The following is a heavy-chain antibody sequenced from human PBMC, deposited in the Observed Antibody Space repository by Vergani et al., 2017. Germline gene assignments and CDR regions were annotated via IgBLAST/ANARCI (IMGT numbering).Heavy chain of an antibody. CDR1: GFTFSSHA. CDR3: GRGSDNYN. J-gene: IGHJ4*02. CDR2: IKNTGDSA. Sequence: VHLVESGGGVVQPGRSLRLSCVVSGFTFSSHAMSWVRQCHGQGLEWVSSIKNTGDSAHYAESVKGRFTISRDNSKNTLYLQMNSLRVEDTAVYYCGRGSDNYNGGRGTRVTVSS. V-gene: IGHV3-23*04. D-gene: IGHD5-24*01.